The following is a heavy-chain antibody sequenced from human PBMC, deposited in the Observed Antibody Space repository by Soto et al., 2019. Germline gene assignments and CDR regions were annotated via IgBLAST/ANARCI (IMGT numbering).Heavy chain of an antibody. D-gene: IGHD2-15*01. J-gene: IGHJ4*02. CDR1: GGSISSSSYY. Sequence: LSLTCTVSGGSISSSSYYWGWIRQPPGKGLEWIGSIYYSGSTYYNPPLKSRVTISVDTSKDQFSLKLSSVTAADTAVYYCARVVAATTDYWGQGTLVTVYS. CDR2: IYYSGST. CDR3: ARVVAATTDY. V-gene: IGHV4-39*01.